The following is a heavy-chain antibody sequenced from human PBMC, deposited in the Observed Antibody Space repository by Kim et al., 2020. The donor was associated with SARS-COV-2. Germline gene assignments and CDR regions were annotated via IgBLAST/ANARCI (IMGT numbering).Heavy chain of an antibody. Sequence: GGSLRLSCAVSGFSFRNNWMSWVRQAPGKGLEWLAMLKGDGSEDYYVDSVKGRFTMSRDNAKNSLYLQMISLRIEDSVIYFCAALDTVIVPAGIWG. CDR3: AALDTVIVPAGI. J-gene: IGHJ3*02. V-gene: IGHV3-7*01. CDR1: GFSFRNNW. CDR2: LKGDGSED. D-gene: IGHD2-2*01.